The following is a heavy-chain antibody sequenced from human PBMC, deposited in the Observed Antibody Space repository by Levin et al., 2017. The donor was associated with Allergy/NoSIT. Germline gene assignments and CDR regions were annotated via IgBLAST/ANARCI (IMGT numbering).Heavy chain of an antibody. V-gene: IGHV1-69*06. CDR2: IIPIFGTA. CDR3: AGEQRVVVAAKGLYEKKQPNYYYYMDV. CDR1: GGTFSSYA. D-gene: IGHD2-15*01. J-gene: IGHJ6*03. Sequence: ASVKVSCKASGGTFSSYAISWVRQAPGQGLEWMGGIIPIFGTANYAQKFQGRVTITADKSTSTAYMELSSLRSEDTAVYYCAGEQRVVVAAKGLYEKKQPNYYYYMDVWGKGTTVTVSS.